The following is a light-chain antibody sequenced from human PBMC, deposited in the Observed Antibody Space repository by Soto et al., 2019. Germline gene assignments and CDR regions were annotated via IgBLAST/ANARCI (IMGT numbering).Light chain of an antibody. V-gene: IGKV3-20*01. CDR1: QSVSSSY. CDR2: GAS. Sequence: EIVLTQSPGTLALSPGERATLSCRASQSVSSSYLAWYQQKPGQAPRLLIYGASSRATGIPDRFSGSGSGTDFTLTISRLEPEDFAVYYCQQYGSSPITFGPVTKVYIK. CDR3: QQYGSSPIT. J-gene: IGKJ3*01.